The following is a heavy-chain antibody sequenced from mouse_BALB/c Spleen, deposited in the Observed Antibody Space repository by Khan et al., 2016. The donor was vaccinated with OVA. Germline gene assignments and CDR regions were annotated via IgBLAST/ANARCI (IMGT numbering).Heavy chain of an antibody. CDR1: GFTFTDTH. D-gene: IGHD4-1*01. J-gene: IGHJ2*01. Sequence: VQLKQSGAELVKPGASVKLSCTASGFTFTDTHMHWVKQSPEQGLEWLGRIDPANDNSKYDPRFQGKATITADTSSNTAYLHLSSLTSEATAVYYCAHAGSGNYFDYWGQGTTLTVSS. CDR2: IDPANDNS. V-gene: IGHV14-3*02. CDR3: AHAGSGNYFDY.